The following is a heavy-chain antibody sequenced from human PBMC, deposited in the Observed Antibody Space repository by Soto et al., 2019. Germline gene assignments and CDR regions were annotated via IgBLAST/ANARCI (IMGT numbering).Heavy chain of an antibody. J-gene: IGHJ6*02. D-gene: IGHD3-22*01. CDR2: INPNSGGT. CDR1: GYTFTGYY. Sequence: ASVKVSCKASGYTFTGYYMHWVRQAPGQGLEWMGWINPNSGGTNYAQKFQGWVTMTRDTSISTAYMELSRLRSDDTAVYYCARASDYYDSSGYYFGYYYYGMDVWGQGTMVTVSS. CDR3: ARASDYYDSSGYYFGYYYYGMDV. V-gene: IGHV1-2*04.